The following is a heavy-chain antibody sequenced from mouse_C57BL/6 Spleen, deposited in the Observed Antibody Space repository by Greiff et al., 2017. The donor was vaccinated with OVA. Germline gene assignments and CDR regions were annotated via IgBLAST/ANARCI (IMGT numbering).Heavy chain of an antibody. CDR2: IPPNSGST. D-gene: IGHD1-1*01. Sequence: VQLQQPGAELVKPGASVKLSCKASGYTFTSYGMPWVKQRPGQGLEWIGMIPPNSGSTNYNEKLKSKATLTVDKSTSTAYMQLSSLTSEDSAVYYWARDYGSFYAMDYWGQGTSVTVSS. CDR3: ARDYGSFYAMDY. V-gene: IGHV1-64*01. CDR1: GYTFTSYG. J-gene: IGHJ4*01.